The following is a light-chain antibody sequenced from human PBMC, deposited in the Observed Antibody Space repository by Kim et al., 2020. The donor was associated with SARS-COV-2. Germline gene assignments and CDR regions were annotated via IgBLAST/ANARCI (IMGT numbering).Light chain of an antibody. CDR1: NTGSKS. V-gene: IGLV3-21*04. Sequence: SYELTQPPSVSVAPGKTARITCGGNNTGSKSVQWYQQKPGQAPVLVIYYDSDRPSGIPERFSGSNSGNTATLTISRVEAGDEADYYCQVWDSSSDHPLFGGGTQLTVL. CDR3: QVWDSSSDHPL. J-gene: IGLJ3*02. CDR2: YDS.